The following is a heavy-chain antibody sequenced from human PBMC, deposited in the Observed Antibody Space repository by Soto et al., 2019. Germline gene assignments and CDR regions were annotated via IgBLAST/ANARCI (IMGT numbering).Heavy chain of an antibody. CDR1: GYTFTGYY. CDR3: ARDVVLVPAAMGRSLAGDYGMDV. D-gene: IGHD2-2*01. V-gene: IGHV1-2*04. CDR2: INPNSGGT. J-gene: IGHJ6*02. Sequence: ASVKVSCKASGYTFTGYYMHWVRQAPGQGLEWMGWINPNSGGTNYAQKFQGWVTMTRDTSISTAYMELSRLRSDDTAVYYCARDVVLVPAAMGRSLAGDYGMDVWG.